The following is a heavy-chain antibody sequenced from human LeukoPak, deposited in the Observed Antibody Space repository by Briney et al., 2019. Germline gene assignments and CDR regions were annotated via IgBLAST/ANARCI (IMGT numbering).Heavy chain of an antibody. CDR3: ARGLSFGVVTKYYFDY. CDR2: INHSGST. D-gene: IGHD3-3*01. V-gene: IGHV4-39*07. J-gene: IGHJ4*02. Sequence: SETLSLTCTVSGGSISSGGYYWSWIRQPPGKGLEWIGEINHSGSTNYNPSLKSRVTISVDTSKNQFSLKLSSVTAADTAVYYCARGLSFGVVTKYYFDYWGQGTLVTVSS. CDR1: GGSISSGGYY.